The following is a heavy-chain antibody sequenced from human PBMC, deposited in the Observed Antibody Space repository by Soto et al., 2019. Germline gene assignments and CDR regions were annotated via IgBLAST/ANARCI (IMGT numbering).Heavy chain of an antibody. D-gene: IGHD2-2*01. J-gene: IGHJ6*03. CDR3: AKGLVVTVAQGVYYFYYMDV. CDR2: ISGGGGST. V-gene: IGHV3-23*01. Sequence: PGGSLRLSCAASGFTFSSYGMSWVRQAPGKGLEWVSAISGGGGSTYYADSVKGRFTISRDNSKNTLFLQMSSLRAEDTAVYYCAKGLVVTVAQGVYYFYYMDVWGKGTTVTVSS. CDR1: GFTFSSYG.